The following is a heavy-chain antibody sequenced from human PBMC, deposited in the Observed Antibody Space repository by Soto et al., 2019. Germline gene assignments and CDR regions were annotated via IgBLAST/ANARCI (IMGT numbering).Heavy chain of an antibody. CDR1: GLDLSSEL. Sequence: GSLRLACAASGLDLSSELMGWVRQAPGKGLEWVSSISGSGRTIYHADSMRGRFAISRDNSKNSLYLQLNNLSVDDTAVYYCAKVGPSYYYGMDVWGQGTTVTVSS. V-gene: IGHV3-23*01. J-gene: IGHJ6*02. D-gene: IGHD1-26*01. CDR2: ISGSGRTI. CDR3: AKVGPSYYYGMDV.